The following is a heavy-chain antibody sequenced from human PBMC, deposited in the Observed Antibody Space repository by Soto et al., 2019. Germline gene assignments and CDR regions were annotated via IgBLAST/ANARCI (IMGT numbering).Heavy chain of an antibody. CDR3: AKDKEVTTSYYYYGMDV. V-gene: IGHV3-23*01. CDR2: ISGSGGST. J-gene: IGHJ6*02. Sequence: EVQLLESGGGLVQPGGSLRLSCAASVFTFSSYAMSWVRQAPGKGLEWVSAISGSGGSTYYADSVKGRFTISRDNSKNTLYLQMNSLRAEDTAVYYCAKDKEVTTSYYYYGMDVWGQGTTVTVSS. D-gene: IGHD2-21*02. CDR1: VFTFSSYA.